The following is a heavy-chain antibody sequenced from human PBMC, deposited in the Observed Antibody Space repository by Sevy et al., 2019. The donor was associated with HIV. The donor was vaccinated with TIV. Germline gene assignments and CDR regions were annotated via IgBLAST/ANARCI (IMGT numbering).Heavy chain of an antibody. D-gene: IGHD5-18*01. CDR3: ARERYTYAQFYFDY. J-gene: IGHJ4*02. CDR2: ISSGGSTI. Sequence: GGSLRLSCAASGFPLSDYYMSWIRQAPGKGLEWISYISSGGSTIYYSDSVKGRFTISRDNGKNSLYLEMNSLRAEDTAVYYCARERYTYAQFYFDYWGQGSLVTVSS. V-gene: IGHV3-11*01. CDR1: GFPLSDYY.